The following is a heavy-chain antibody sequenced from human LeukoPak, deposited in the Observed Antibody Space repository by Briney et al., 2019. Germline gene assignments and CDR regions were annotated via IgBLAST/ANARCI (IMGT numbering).Heavy chain of an antibody. J-gene: IGHJ4*02. CDR3: ATQNYYDSSGYFYYFDY. V-gene: IGHV3-20*04. Sequence: GGSLRLSCAASGFTFDDYGMSLVRQAPVKGLEWATGINWNGGSTGYADSVKGRFTISRDNAKNSLYLQMNSLRAEDTAVYYCATQNYYDSSGYFYYFDYWGQGTLVTVSS. CDR2: INWNGGST. CDR1: GFTFDDYG. D-gene: IGHD3-22*01.